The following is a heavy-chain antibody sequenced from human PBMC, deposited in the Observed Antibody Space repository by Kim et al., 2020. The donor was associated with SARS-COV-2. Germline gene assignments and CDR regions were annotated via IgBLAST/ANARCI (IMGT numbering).Heavy chain of an antibody. CDR2: IYYSGST. J-gene: IGHJ4*02. D-gene: IGHD3-22*01. Sequence: SETLSLTCTVSGGSISSSSYFWGWIRQSPEKGLEWIGNIYYSGSTYYNPSLKSRVTMSVDTSKNQFSLKLSSVTAADTAVYYCARQVYDSSGYYYLDSWGQGTLVTVSS. V-gene: IGHV4-39*01. CDR1: GGSISSSSYF. CDR3: ARQVYDSSGYYYLDS.